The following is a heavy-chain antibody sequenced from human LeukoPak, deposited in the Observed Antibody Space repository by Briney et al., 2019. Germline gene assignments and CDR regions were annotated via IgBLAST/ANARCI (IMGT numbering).Heavy chain of an antibody. J-gene: IGHJ3*02. Sequence: GGSLRLSCAASGFTFSNYAMSWVRQAPGKGPEWVSAMSASVGTTYYAGSVKGRFTISRDNSKNTLYLQMNSLRAEDTAVYSCAKALKQWLVPGAFDIWGQGTMVTVSS. D-gene: IGHD6-19*01. CDR2: MSASVGTT. CDR1: GFTFSNYA. CDR3: AKALKQWLVPGAFDI. V-gene: IGHV3-23*01.